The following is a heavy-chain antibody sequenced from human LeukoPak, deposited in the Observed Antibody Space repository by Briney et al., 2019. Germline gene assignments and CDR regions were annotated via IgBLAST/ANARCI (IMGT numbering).Heavy chain of an antibody. Sequence: PGGSLRLSCAASGFSLVNYDMSWVRQAPGKGLEWVSAITKVDTTYYADSVRGRFTISRDHARNTLYLQMGSLSADDTAVYYCAKEDTTTTVYFDYWGQGSLVTVS. CDR2: ITKVDTT. D-gene: IGHD1-1*01. CDR3: AKEDTTTTVYFDY. CDR1: GFSLVNYD. V-gene: IGHV3-23*01. J-gene: IGHJ4*02.